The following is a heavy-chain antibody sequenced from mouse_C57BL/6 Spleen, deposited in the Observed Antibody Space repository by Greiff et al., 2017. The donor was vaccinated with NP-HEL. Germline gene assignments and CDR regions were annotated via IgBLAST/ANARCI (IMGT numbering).Heavy chain of an antibody. D-gene: IGHD3-3*01. CDR2: IYPGDGDT. Sequence: QVQLQQSGPELVKPGASVKISCKASGYAFSSSWMNWVKQRPGKGLEWIGRIYPGDGDTNYNGKFKGKATLTADKSSSTAYMQLSSLTSEDSAVYFCANGTNFYFDYWGQGTTLTVSS. V-gene: IGHV1-82*01. CDR1: GYAFSSSW. J-gene: IGHJ2*01. CDR3: ANGTNFYFDY.